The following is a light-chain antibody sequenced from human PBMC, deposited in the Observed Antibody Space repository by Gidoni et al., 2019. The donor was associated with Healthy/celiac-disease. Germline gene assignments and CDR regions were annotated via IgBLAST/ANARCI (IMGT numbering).Light chain of an antibody. CDR1: QSVSSN. V-gene: IGKV3-15*01. Sequence: EIVMTQSPATLSVSPGERDTLSCRASQSVSSNLAWYQQKPGQAPRLLIYGASTRATGIPARFSGSVSGTEFTLTISSLQSEDFAVYYCQQYNNWPLWTFGQGTKVESK. J-gene: IGKJ1*01. CDR3: QQYNNWPLWT. CDR2: GAS.